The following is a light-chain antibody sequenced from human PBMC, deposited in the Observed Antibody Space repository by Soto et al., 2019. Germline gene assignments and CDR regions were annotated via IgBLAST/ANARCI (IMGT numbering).Light chain of an antibody. V-gene: IGKV1-39*01. CDR1: QSISSY. J-gene: IGKJ4*01. CDR3: QQSYSTLP. Sequence: DIQMTQSPSSLSASVGDRVTITCRASQSISSYLNWYQQKPGKAPKLLTYAASSLQSGVPSRFSGSGSGTDFTLTISSLQPEDFATYYCQQSYSTLPFGGGTKVEIK. CDR2: AAS.